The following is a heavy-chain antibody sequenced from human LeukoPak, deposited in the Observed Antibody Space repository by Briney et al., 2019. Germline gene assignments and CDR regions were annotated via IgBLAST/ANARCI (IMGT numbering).Heavy chain of an antibody. Sequence: ASVKVSCKASGYTFTSYDINWVRQVTGQGLEWMGWMNPNSGNTGYAQKFQGRVTMTRNTSISTAYMELSSLRSEDTAVYYCARDQGSGWYRVFIFVAQYNPVYYYYGMDVWGQGTTVTVSS. CDR2: MNPNSGNT. V-gene: IGHV1-8*01. D-gene: IGHD6-19*01. J-gene: IGHJ6*02. CDR3: ARDQGSGWYRVFIFVAQYNPVYYYYGMDV. CDR1: GYTFTSYD.